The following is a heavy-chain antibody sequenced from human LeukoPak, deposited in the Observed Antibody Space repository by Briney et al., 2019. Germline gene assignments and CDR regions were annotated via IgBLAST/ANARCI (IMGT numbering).Heavy chain of an antibody. CDR2: INSDGSTT. CDR1: GFSLSSYW. Sequence: GGSLRLSCAASGFSLSSYWMHWVRQAPGKGLVGVSRINSDGSTTNYADSVKGRFTISRDNAKNTLYLQMNSLRAEDTAVYYCARRQYRSSWYYFDYWGQGTLVTVSS. V-gene: IGHV3-74*01. J-gene: IGHJ4*02. D-gene: IGHD6-13*01. CDR3: ARRQYRSSWYYFDY.